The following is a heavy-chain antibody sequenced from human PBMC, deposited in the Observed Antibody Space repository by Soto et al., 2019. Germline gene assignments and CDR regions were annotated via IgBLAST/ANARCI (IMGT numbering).Heavy chain of an antibody. CDR1: GFTFDDYA. CDR3: AKDMGTAMVTVGFDY. J-gene: IGHJ4*02. D-gene: IGHD5-18*01. CDR2: ISWNSGSI. Sequence: PGGSLRLSCAASGFTFDDYAMHWVRQAPGKGLEWVSGISWNSGSIGYADSVKGRFTISRDNAKNSLYLQMNSLRAEDTALYYCAKDMGTAMVTVGFDYWGQGTLVTVSS. V-gene: IGHV3-9*01.